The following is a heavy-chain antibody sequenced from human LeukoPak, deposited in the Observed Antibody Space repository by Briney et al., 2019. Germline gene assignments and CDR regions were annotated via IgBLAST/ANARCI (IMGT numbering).Heavy chain of an antibody. CDR3: ARVGCSSTSCYISGEYYYYYYMDV. CDR1: GFTFSSYA. D-gene: IGHD2-2*02. J-gene: IGHJ6*03. V-gene: IGHV3-64*01. CDR2: ISSNGRST. Sequence: GGSLSLSCAASGFTFSSYAMLWLRQAPGKGLEYVSAISSNGRSTYYANSVKGRFTISRDNSKNTLYLQMGSLRAEDMAVYYCARVGCSSTSCYISGEYYYYYYMDVWGKGTTVTVPS.